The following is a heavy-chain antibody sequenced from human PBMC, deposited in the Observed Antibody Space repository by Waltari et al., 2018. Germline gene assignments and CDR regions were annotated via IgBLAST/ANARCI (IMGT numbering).Heavy chain of an antibody. J-gene: IGHJ5*02. D-gene: IGHD3-9*01. CDR2: VYYSGGT. CDR1: GGSLSSSRYY. CDR3: ARLELTGTGFDP. V-gene: IGHV4-39*07. Sequence: QLQLQESGPGLVKPSETLSPTCTVSGGSLSSSRYYWGWIGQPPGKGLEWIGCVYYSGGTYYNPSLKRRVTISVGTSKNRSPMKLSSVTAADTAVYYCARLELTGTGFDPWGQGTLVTVSS.